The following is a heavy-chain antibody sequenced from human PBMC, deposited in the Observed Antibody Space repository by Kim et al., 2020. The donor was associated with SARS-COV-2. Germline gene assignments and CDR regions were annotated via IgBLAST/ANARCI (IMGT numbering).Heavy chain of an antibody. CDR1: GFTFSNYA. J-gene: IGHJ4*02. CDR2: INSDASGL. D-gene: IGHD6-19*01. V-gene: IGHV3-23*01. Sequence: GGSLRLSCSASGFTFSNYAMSWVRQAPGKGLEWVSTINSDASGLYYADSVKGRFTISRDNSKNTLILQMNNLRAEDTALYYCAYASGWYEFDYWGQGTLV. CDR3: AYASGWYEFDY.